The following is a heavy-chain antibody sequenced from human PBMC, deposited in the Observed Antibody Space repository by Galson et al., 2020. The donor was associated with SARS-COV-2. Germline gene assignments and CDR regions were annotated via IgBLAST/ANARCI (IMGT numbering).Heavy chain of an antibody. Sequence: GESLKISCTGSGFIFSDYAINWFRQAPGKGLEWVGFIRSKNYGGTTEYAASVKGRCTISRDASKSIAYLQMTSLKIEDTAVYYCTRDVASYYVDYEGAWFYPWGQGTLVTVSS. V-gene: IGHV3-49*03. CDR3: TRDVASYYVDYEGAWFYP. D-gene: IGHD4-17*01. CDR2: IRSKNYGGTT. CDR1: GFIFSDYA. J-gene: IGHJ5*02.